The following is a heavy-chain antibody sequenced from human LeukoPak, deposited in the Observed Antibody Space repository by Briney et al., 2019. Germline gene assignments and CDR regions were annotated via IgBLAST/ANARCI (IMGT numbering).Heavy chain of an antibody. CDR2: ISYDGSNK. J-gene: IGHJ4*02. CDR3: ATFDYGDYEYYFDY. CDR1: GFTFSSYA. V-gene: IGHV3-30*04. Sequence: GGSLRLSCAASGFTFSSYAMHWVRRAPGKGLEWVAVISYDGSNKYYADSVKGRFTISRDNSKNTLYLQMNSLRAEDTAVYYCATFDYGDYEYYFDYWGQGTLVTVSS. D-gene: IGHD4-17*01.